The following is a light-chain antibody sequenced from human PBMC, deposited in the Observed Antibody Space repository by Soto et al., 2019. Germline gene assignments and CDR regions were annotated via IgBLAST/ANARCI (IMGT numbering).Light chain of an antibody. Sequence: EVVMTQSASTLSVSAGERVTLSCWSSQSVADNLAWFQQKHGQGPRLLIYGASTRATGIPARFSGSGYETDFNLTISSLRSEDSAVYHCQQYNNWPITFGQGTRLEIK. J-gene: IGKJ5*01. CDR2: GAS. CDR3: QQYNNWPIT. CDR1: QSVADN. V-gene: IGKV3-15*01.